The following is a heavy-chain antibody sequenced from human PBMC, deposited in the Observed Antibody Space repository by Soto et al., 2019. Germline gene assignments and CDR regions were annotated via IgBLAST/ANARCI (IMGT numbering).Heavy chain of an antibody. CDR1: GGSISRYH. CDR3: ARITVGAFDI. V-gene: IGHV4-59*01. Sequence: SETLSLTCTVSGGSISRYHWSWIRQPPGKGLEWIGYINYSGSTNYNPSLKSRVTISIDTSKNQFSLKLSSVAAADTAVYYCARITVGAFDIWGQGTMVTVSS. J-gene: IGHJ3*02. CDR2: INYSGST. D-gene: IGHD1-26*01.